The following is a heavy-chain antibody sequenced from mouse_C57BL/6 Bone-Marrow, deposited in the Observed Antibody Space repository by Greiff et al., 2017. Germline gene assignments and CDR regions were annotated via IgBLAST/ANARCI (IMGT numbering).Heavy chain of an antibody. CDR2: ISYDGSN. CDR1: GYSFTSGYY. V-gene: IGHV3-6*01. J-gene: IGHJ4*01. Sequence: EVQLQESGPGLVKPSQSLSLTCSVTGYSFTSGYYWYWIRQFPGSKLEWMDYISYDGSNNYNPSLKNRISIPRDTSTNPFFLQLNSVTTEDTTTYDCARDAMDYWGQGTSVTVSS. CDR3: ARDAMDY.